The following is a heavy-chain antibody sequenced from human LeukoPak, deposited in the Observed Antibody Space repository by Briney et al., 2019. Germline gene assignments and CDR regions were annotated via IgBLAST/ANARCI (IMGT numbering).Heavy chain of an antibody. Sequence: SETLSLTCTVSGDSISTTSYFWAWVRQPPGGGLEWIASIYYSGTTYYKSSLKSRVMISIERSKNHFSLNMNSLTAADTAVYYCARVYYSSSYDYWYFDLWGRGTLVTVSS. CDR3: ARVYYSSSYDYWYFDL. D-gene: IGHD6-13*01. CDR1: GDSISTTSYF. CDR2: IYYSGTT. J-gene: IGHJ2*01. V-gene: IGHV4-39*07.